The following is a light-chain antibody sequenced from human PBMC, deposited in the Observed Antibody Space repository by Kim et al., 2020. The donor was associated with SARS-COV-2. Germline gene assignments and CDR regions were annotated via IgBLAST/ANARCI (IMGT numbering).Light chain of an antibody. Sequence: ATINCKSSQSVLYSSNNQNYLAWYQQKPGQPPKLLIYWASTRESGVPDRFSGSGSGTDFTLTISSLQAEDVAVYYCQQYYSTPPTFGGWTKVDIK. CDR3: QQYYSTPPT. J-gene: IGKJ4*01. CDR2: WAS. CDR1: QSVLYSSNNQNY. V-gene: IGKV4-1*01.